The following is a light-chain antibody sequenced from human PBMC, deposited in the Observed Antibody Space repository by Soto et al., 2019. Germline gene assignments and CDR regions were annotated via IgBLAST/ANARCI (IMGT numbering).Light chain of an antibody. J-gene: IGKJ4*02. CDR3: QQYKQGPVA. CDR2: DXS. CDR1: QSVVIN. Sequence: VMTQSPTTLSLSPGERATLCXRASQSVVINLSWYQQNPGXAPRXXXDDXSTRATGGPARLSGSGSATQFTLTISSLQPEDFGFYYFQQYKQGPVAFGGGTKVDIK. V-gene: IGKV3-15*01.